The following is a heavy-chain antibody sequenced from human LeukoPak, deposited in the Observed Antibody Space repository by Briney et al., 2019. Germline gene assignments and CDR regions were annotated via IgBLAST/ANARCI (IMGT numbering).Heavy chain of an antibody. D-gene: IGHD2-2*01. V-gene: IGHV4-39*01. J-gene: IGHJ3*02. Sequence: SETLSLTCTVSGGSISSSSYYWGWIRQPPGKGLEWIGGIYYSGSTYYNPSLKSRVTISVDTSKNQFSLKLSSVTAADTAVYYCARQNPIVVVPAARSIGAFDIWGQGTMVTVSS. CDR3: ARQNPIVVVPAARSIGAFDI. CDR1: GGSISSSSYY. CDR2: IYYSGST.